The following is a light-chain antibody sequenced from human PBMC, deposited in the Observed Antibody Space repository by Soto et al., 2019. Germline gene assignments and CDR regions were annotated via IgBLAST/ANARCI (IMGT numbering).Light chain of an antibody. Sequence: QSVLTQPASVSGFPGQSITISCTGTSSDIGGYDYVSWYQQHPGKAPKLIIYDVSGRPSGVSNRFSGPKSANTASLTISGFQAEDEADYHCSSYTSTSAPYVFGTGTKVTVL. CDR3: SSYTSTSAPYV. J-gene: IGLJ1*01. CDR2: DVS. CDR1: SSDIGGYDY. V-gene: IGLV2-14*03.